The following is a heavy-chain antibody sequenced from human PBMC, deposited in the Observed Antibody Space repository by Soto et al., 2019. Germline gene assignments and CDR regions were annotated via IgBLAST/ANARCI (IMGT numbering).Heavy chain of an antibody. CDR3: ARVSPPPDY. V-gene: IGHV3-11*01. CDR2: ISTSGSTI. CDR1: GFTFSDYY. Sequence: QVQLVESGGGLVKPGGSLRLSCAASGFTFSDYYMSWIRQAPGKGLEWVSYISTSGSTINYGDSVKGRFTISRDNAKNTLYLQIKSVRAEDTAVYYCARVSPPPDYWGQGTLVTVSS. J-gene: IGHJ4*02.